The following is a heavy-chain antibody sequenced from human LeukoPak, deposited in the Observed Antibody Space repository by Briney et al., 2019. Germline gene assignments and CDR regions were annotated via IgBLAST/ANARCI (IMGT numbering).Heavy chain of an antibody. CDR3: ARETGHGYNWMGY. Sequence: GVSVKVSCKASGGTFSSYAISWVRQAPGQGLEWMGGIIPIFGTANSAQKFQGRVTITADESTSTAYMELSSLRSEDTAVYYCARETGHGYNWMGYWGQGTLVTVSS. D-gene: IGHD5-24*01. CDR2: IIPIFGTA. J-gene: IGHJ4*02. V-gene: IGHV1-69*13. CDR1: GGTFSSYA.